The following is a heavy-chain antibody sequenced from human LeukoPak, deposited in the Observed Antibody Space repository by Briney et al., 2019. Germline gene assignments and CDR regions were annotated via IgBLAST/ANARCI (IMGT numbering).Heavy chain of an antibody. Sequence: PGGSLRLSCAASGFSFGNHAMIWVRQAAGEGLEWVSVVSCSGDTTHYADSVRGRFTAFIDNSKNTLFLLLDSLRAADTAGYDFAKGDILLWFGETTDAFDIWGQGTMVTVSS. CDR3: AKGDILLWFGETTDAFDI. CDR2: VSCSGDTT. V-gene: IGHV3-23*01. D-gene: IGHD3-10*01. J-gene: IGHJ3*02. CDR1: GFSFGNHA.